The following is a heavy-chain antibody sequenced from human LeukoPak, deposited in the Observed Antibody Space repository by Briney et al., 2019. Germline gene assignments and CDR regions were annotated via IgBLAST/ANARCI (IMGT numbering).Heavy chain of an antibody. CDR2: IYYSGST. D-gene: IGHD6-13*01. CDR1: GGSISSYY. J-gene: IGHJ4*02. CDR3: ARDIGVAAAGYFDY. V-gene: IGHV4-59*01. Sequence: SETLSLTCTVSGGSISSYYWSWLRQPPGKGLEWIGYIYYSGSTNYNPSLKSRVTISVDTSKNQFSLKLSSVTAADTAVYYCARDIGVAAAGYFDYWGQGTLVTVSS.